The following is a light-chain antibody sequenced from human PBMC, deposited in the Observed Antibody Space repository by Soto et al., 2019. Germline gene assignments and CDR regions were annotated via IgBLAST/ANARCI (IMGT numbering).Light chain of an antibody. CDR2: LNRDGSH. Sequence: QLVLTQSPSASASLGASVKLTCTLSSGHNSYAIAWHQQQPEKGPRYLMQLNRDGSHSKGDGIPDRFSGSSSGAERYLTIARLQSEDEADYYCQTWGTGTVVFGGGTKLTVL. J-gene: IGLJ2*01. V-gene: IGLV4-69*01. CDR1: SGHNSYA. CDR3: QTWGTGTVV.